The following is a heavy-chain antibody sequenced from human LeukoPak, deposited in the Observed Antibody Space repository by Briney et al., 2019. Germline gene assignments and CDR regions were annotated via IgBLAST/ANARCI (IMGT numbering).Heavy chain of an antibody. CDR1: GFTFSSYA. CDR2: ISGSGGST. D-gene: IGHD6-19*01. CDR3: AKDPVAVAGTGFDY. V-gene: IGHV3-23*01. Sequence: GRSLRLSCAASGFTFSSYAMHWVRQAPGKGLEWVSAISGSGGSTYYADSVKGRFTISRDNSKNTLYLQMNSLRAEDTAVYYCAKDPVAVAGTGFDYWGQGTLVTVSS. J-gene: IGHJ4*02.